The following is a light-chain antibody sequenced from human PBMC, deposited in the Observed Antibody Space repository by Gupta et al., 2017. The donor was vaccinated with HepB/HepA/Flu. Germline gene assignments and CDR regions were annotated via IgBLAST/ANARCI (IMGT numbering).Light chain of an antibody. CDR3: ATWDDSLTGWV. CDR2: TNK. Sequence: QSAHTQPPSVSGTPGQRVTISCSGSSSNIGNNDDSWYQQLPGTAPQLPIYTNKERPSGVPDRVSASRSGTSASLAISELRSQDEADYFCATWDDSLTGWVFGGGTRLTVL. CDR1: SSNIGNND. J-gene: IGLJ3*02. V-gene: IGLV1-47*01.